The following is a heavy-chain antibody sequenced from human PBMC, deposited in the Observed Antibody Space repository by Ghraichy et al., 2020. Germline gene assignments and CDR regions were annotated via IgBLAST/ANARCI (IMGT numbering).Heavy chain of an antibody. D-gene: IGHD3-16*01. CDR3: ARGNFGGSYFDY. V-gene: IGHV3-7*03. CDR1: GFTFSSYW. J-gene: IGHJ4*02. CDR2: IKEDGSAK. Sequence: GGSLRLSCAASGFTFSSYWMGWVRQAPGKGLEWVANIKEDGSAKYYVDSVKGRFTISRDSAKNSLYLQMNSLRAEDTAVYYCARGNFGGSYFDYWGQGTLVTVSS.